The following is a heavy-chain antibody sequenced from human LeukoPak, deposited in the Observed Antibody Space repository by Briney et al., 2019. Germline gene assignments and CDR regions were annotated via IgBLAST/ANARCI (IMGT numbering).Heavy chain of an antibody. V-gene: IGHV4-59*01. Sequence: PSETLSLTCTVSGGSISSYYWSWTRQPPGKGLEWIGYIYYSGSTNYNPSLKSRVTISVDTSKNQFSLKLSSVTAADTAVYYCAREIRSASGRMATITGAFDIWGQGTMVTVSS. CDR2: IYYSGST. D-gene: IGHD5-12*01. CDR3: AREIRSASGRMATITGAFDI. CDR1: GGSISSYY. J-gene: IGHJ3*02.